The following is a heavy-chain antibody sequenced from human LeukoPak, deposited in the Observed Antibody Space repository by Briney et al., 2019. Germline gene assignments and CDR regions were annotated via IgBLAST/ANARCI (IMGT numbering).Heavy chain of an antibody. J-gene: IGHJ3*02. CDR2: IYYSGSA. CDR1: GGSISSYY. Sequence: PSETLSLTCTVSGGSISSYYWSWIRQPPGKGLEWIGYIYYSGSANYNPSLKSRVTISVDTSKNQFSLRLSSATAADTAVYYCARNLVVIEAFDIWGQGTMVTVS. D-gene: IGHD3-22*01. V-gene: IGHV4-59*01. CDR3: ARNLVVIEAFDI.